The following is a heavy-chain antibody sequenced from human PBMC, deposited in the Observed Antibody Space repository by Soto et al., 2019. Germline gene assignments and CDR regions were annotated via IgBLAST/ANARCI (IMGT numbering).Heavy chain of an antibody. D-gene: IGHD4-4*01. J-gene: IGHJ4*02. Sequence: GGSLRLSCAASRFTFSDYGMHWVRQAPGKGLEWVAGISHGATRKSYSDSVKGRFIISRDNSKKMLYLQLNSLRREDTAVYYCAKDWAGGSNRYQLDYWGRGTLVTASS. CDR1: RFTFSDYG. CDR2: ISHGATRK. V-gene: IGHV3-30*18. CDR3: AKDWAGGSNRYQLDY.